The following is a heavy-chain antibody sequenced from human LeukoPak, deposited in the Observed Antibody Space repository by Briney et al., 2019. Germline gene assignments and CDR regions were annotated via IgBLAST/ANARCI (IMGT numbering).Heavy chain of an antibody. CDR1: GFTFSSYD. CDR3: AKHDYGDYLHLGWYYGMDV. CDR2: ICCNGNST. J-gene: IGHJ6*02. Sequence: GGTLRLSCAASGFTFSSYDMSWVRQAPGKGLEWVSAICCNGNSTYYADSVKRRFTISRDKSKNTLYLQMNRLSAEAAAVYYCAKHDYGDYLHLGWYYGMDVWGQGTTVTVSS. D-gene: IGHD4-17*01. V-gene: IGHV3-23*01.